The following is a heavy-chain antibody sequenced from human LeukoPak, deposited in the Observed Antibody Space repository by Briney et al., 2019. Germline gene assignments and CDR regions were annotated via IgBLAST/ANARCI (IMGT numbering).Heavy chain of an antibody. CDR3: ARDSGTRVGAGSSWYAPYYYYYYMDV. CDR1: GYIFNQYG. Sequence: ASVKVSCKTSGYIFNQYGITWLRQAPGQGPEWMGWISGYNGDTKYAEKFQGRLTLTTDTSTSTAYMELRSLRSDDTAVYYCARDSGTRVGAGSSWYAPYYYYYYMDVWGKGTTVTVSS. D-gene: IGHD6-13*01. CDR2: ISGYNGDT. V-gene: IGHV1-18*01. J-gene: IGHJ6*03.